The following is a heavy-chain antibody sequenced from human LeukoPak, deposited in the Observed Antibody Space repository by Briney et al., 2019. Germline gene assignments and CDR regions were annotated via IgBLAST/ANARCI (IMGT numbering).Heavy chain of an antibody. Sequence: GGSLRLSCAASGFTFDDYAMHWVRQAPGKGLEWVSGISWNSGSIAYADSVKGRFTISRDNSKNTLYLQMNSLKTEDTAVYYCTTDSPSNYYDSSGSDYWGQGTLVTVSS. D-gene: IGHD3-22*01. J-gene: IGHJ4*02. V-gene: IGHV3-9*01. CDR2: ISWNSGSI. CDR3: TTDSPSNYYDSSGSDY. CDR1: GFTFDDYA.